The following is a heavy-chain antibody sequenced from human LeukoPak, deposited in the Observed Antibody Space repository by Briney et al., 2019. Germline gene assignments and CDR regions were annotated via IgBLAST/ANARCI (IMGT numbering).Heavy chain of an antibody. J-gene: IGHJ6*03. D-gene: IGHD5-12*01. CDR1: GYSISSGHY. Sequence: PSETLSLTCTVSGYSISSGHYWGWIRQPPGKGLEWIGSMYHSGSTYYNPPLKSRVTISEDTSKNQFSLKLRSVTAADTAVYYCARVYGGYDFNYYYYYMDVWGKGTTVTISS. V-gene: IGHV4-38-2*02. CDR2: MYHSGST. CDR3: ARVYGGYDFNYYYYYMDV.